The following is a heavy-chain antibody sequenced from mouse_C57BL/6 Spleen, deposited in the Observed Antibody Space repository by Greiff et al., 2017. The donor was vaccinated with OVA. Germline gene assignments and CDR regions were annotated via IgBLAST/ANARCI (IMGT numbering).Heavy chain of an antibody. V-gene: IGHV1-19*01. CDR1: GYTFTDYY. D-gene: IGHD4-1*01. J-gene: IGHJ3*01. CDR3: ARSDWDGAWFAY. Sequence: VQLKESGPVLVKPGASVKMSCKASGYTFTDYYMNWVKQSHGKSLEWIGVINPYNGGTSYNQKFKGKATLTVDKSSSTAYMELNSLTSEDSAVYYCARSDWDGAWFAYWGQGTLVTVSA. CDR2: INPYNGGT.